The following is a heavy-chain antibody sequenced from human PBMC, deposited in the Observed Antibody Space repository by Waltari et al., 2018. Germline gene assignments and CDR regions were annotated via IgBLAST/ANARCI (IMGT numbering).Heavy chain of an antibody. J-gene: IGHJ3*02. CDR2: IYTSGST. Sequence: QVQLQASGPGLVKPSQTLSLTCPVSGGSISSGSYYWSWIRQPAGKGLEWIGRIYTSGSTNYNPSLKSRVTISVDTSKNQFSLKLSSVTAADTAVYYCARGPGGSFGFDIWGQGTMVTVSS. CDR3: ARGPGGSFGFDI. CDR1: GGSISSGSYY. D-gene: IGHD3-3*01. V-gene: IGHV4-61*02.